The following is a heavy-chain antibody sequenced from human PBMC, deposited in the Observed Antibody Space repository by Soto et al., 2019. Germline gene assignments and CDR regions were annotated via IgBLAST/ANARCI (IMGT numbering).Heavy chain of an antibody. CDR3: EKDDYYDSSALYYFDY. V-gene: IGHV3-23*01. CDR1: GFTFSSYA. Sequence: EVQLLESGGGLVQPGGSLRLSCAASGFTFSSYAMSWVRQAPGKGLEWVSAISGSGGSTYYADSVKGRFTISRDNSKNTLYLQMNSLRAEDTAVYYCEKDDYYDSSALYYFDYWGQGTLVTVSS. J-gene: IGHJ4*02. CDR2: ISGSGGST. D-gene: IGHD3-22*01.